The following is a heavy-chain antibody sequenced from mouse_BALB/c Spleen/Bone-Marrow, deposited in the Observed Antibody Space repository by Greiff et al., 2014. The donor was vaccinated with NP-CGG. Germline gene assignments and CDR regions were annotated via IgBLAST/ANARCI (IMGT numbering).Heavy chain of an antibody. CDR1: GYTFTSYV. CDR2: INPYNDGT. CDR3: ARSFLRYCAMDY. J-gene: IGHJ4*01. D-gene: IGHD1-1*01. V-gene: IGHV1-14*01. Sequence: EVKLMESGPELVKPGASVKMSCKASGYTFTSYVMHWVKQKPGQGLEWIGYINPYNDGTKYNEKFKGKATLTSDKSSSTAYMKLSSLTSEDSSVYYCARSFLRYCAMDYWGQGTSLTVSS.